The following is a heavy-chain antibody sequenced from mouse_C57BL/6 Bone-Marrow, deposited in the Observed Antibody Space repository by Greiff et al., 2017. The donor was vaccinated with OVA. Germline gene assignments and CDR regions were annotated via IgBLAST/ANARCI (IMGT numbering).Heavy chain of an antibody. D-gene: IGHD1-1*01. CDR1: GFNIKDDY. CDR2: IDPENGDT. V-gene: IGHV14-4*01. CDR3: TTGTTVVEAY. J-gene: IGHJ3*01. Sequence: EVKLQESGAELVRPGASVKLSCTASGFNIKDDYMHWVKQRPEQGLEWIGWIDPENGDTEYASKFQGKATITADTSSNTAYLQLSSLTSEDTAVYYCTTGTTVVEAYWGQGTLVTVSA.